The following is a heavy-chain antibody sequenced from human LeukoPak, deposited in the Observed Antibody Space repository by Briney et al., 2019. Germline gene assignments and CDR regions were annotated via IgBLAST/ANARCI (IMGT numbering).Heavy chain of an antibody. CDR2: ISSSGSTI. CDR1: GFTFSDYY. V-gene: IGHV3-11*01. J-gene: IGHJ4*02. CDR3: ARATITMIVVVTDFDY. Sequence: GGSLRLSCAASGFTFSDYYMSWIRQAPGKGLEWVPYISSSGSTIYYADSVKGRFTISRDNAKNSLYLQMNSLRAEDTAVYYCARATITMIVVVTDFDYWGQGTLVTVSS. D-gene: IGHD3-22*01.